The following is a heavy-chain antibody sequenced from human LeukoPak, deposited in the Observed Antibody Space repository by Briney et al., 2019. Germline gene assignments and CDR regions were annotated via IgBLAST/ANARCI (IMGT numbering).Heavy chain of an antibody. Sequence: SETLSLTCTVSGGPISSSFWSWIRQPPGMGLEWIGHIYYSGSTNYNPSLKSRVTISVDTSKNQFSLKLSSVTAADTAVYSCARRGANSGSYSHFDLWGRGTLVTVSA. CDR2: IYYSGST. V-gene: IGHV4-59*01. D-gene: IGHD1-26*01. CDR1: GGPISSSF. CDR3: ARRGANSGSYSHFDL. J-gene: IGHJ2*01.